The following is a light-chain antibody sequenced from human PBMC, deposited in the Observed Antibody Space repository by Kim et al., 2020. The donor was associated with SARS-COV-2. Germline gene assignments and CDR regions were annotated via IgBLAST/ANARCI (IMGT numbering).Light chain of an antibody. CDR1: SLRNYY. CDR2: GKN. V-gene: IGLV3-19*01. J-gene: IGLJ2*01. Sequence: SSEPTQDPAVSVALGQTVRITCQGDSLRNYYASWYQQKPGQAPVVVIYGKNNRPSGIPDRFSGSSSGNTASLTITGAQAEDEADYYCNSRDSSGNHLVFGGGTQLTVL. CDR3: NSRDSSGNHLV.